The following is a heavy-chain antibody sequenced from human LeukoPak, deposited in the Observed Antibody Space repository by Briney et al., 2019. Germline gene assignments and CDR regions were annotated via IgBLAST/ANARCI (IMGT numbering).Heavy chain of an antibody. CDR1: GGSFSGYY. V-gene: IGHV4-34*01. CDR2: INHSGST. D-gene: IGHD3-10*01. Sequence: PSETLSLTCAVYGGSFSGYYWSWIRQPPGKGLEWIWEINHSGSTNYNPSLKSRVTISVDTSKNQFSLKLSSVTAADTAVYYCARGPEPYGRRRGAFVYWGQGTLVTVSS. J-gene: IGHJ4*02. CDR3: ARGPEPYGRRRGAFVY.